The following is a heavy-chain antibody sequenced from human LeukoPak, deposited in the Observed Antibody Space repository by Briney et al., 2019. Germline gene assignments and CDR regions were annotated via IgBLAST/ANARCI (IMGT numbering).Heavy chain of an antibody. CDR1: GYTLSELS. CDR2: FDPEDGET. CDR3: ATGRGYYFHY. V-gene: IGHV1-24*01. Sequence: DSVKVSCKVSGYTLSELSMHWVRQVPGKGLEWMGGFDPEDGETVYAETFQARVTMTEDTSTDTAHMELSNVTSGDTAIYYCATGRGYYFHYWGQGTLVIVSS. J-gene: IGHJ4*02.